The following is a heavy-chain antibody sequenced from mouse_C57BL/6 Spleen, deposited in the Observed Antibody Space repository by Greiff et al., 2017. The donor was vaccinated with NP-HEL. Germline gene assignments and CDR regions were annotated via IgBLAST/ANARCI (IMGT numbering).Heavy chain of an antibody. D-gene: IGHD1-1*01. CDR2: IDPENGAT. CDR3: TYYYGSSYFAY. J-gene: IGHJ3*01. Sequence: EVQLQQSGAELVRPGASVKLSCTASGFNIKDDYMHWVKQRPEQGLEWIGWIDPENGATEYASKFQGKATITADTSSNTAYLQLSSLTSEDTAVYYCTYYYGSSYFAYWGQGTLVTVSA. CDR1: GFNIKDDY. V-gene: IGHV14-4*01.